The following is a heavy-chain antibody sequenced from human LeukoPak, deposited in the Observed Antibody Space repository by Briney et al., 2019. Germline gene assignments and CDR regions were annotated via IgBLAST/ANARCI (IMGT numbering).Heavy chain of an antibody. CDR2: ISYDGRNK. CDR1: EFTFNNHD. D-gene: IGHD6-19*01. CDR3: ARQLSGWYDADPY. V-gene: IGHV3-30*03. J-gene: IGHJ4*02. Sequence: PGGSLRLSCAASEFTFNNHDMHWVRQAPGKGLEWAAAISYDGRNKYYADSVKGRFTISRDNSKNTLNLQMNSLRTEDTAVYYCARQLSGWYDADPYWGQGTLVTVSS.